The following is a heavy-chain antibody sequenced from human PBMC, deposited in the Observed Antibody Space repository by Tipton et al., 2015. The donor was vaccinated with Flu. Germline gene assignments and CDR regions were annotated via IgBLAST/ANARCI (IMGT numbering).Heavy chain of an antibody. V-gene: IGHV3-9*01. Sequence: SLRLSCATSGFKFHDYAMHWVRQAPGMGLEWVSGISWDGGDRRYADSVRGQFTISRDNAKDSLHLQMNSLRVEDTALYYCTRQKAGRFLDWSDPSDIWGQRTMVTVSS. J-gene: IGHJ3*02. CDR2: ISWDGGDR. D-gene: IGHD3/OR15-3a*01. CDR1: GFKFHDYA. CDR3: TRQKAGRFLDWSDPSDI.